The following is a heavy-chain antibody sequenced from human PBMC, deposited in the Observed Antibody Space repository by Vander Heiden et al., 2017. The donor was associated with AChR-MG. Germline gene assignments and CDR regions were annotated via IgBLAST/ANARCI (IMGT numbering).Heavy chain of an antibody. V-gene: IGHV3-30*02. CDR2: IRYDGSNK. Sequence: QVQLVESGGGVVQPGGSLRLSCAASGFTFSSYGMHWVRQAPGKGLEWVAFIRYDGSNKYYADSVKGRFTISRDNSKNTLYLQMNSLRAEDTAVYYCAKLLRSLGRPGWFDPWGQGTLVTVSP. CDR3: AKLLRSLGRPGWFDP. D-gene: IGHD3-16*01. CDR1: GFTFSSYG. J-gene: IGHJ5*02.